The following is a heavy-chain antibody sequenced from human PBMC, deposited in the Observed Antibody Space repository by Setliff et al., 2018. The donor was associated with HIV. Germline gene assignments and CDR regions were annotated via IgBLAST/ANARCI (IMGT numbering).Heavy chain of an antibody. D-gene: IGHD5-18*01. V-gene: IGHV4-34*09. CDR2: INYSGSI. Sequence: PSETLSLTCAVYGESFSAYFWSWIRQHPGKGLEWIGYINYSGSIYYNPSLKSRLFISLDTSENQFSLQVTSVTAADTAVYYCARAAYSYGYNDYWGQGTLVTVSS. CDR1: GESFSAYF. J-gene: IGHJ4*02. CDR3: ARAAYSYGYNDY.